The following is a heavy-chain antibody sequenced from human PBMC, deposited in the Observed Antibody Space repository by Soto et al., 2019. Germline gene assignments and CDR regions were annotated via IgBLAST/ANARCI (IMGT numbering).Heavy chain of an antibody. CDR3: TRGPRADSSGTGAH. D-gene: IGHD1-26*01. CDR1: GFTFSSYD. Sequence: PGGSLRLSCAASGFTFSSYDMHWVRQATGKGLEWVSAIGTAGDTYYPGSVKGRFTISRDNSKNTLYLQMNNLKPDDTAIYYCTRGPRADSSGTGAHWGQGTPVTVSS. CDR2: IGTAGDT. V-gene: IGHV3-13*01. J-gene: IGHJ4*02.